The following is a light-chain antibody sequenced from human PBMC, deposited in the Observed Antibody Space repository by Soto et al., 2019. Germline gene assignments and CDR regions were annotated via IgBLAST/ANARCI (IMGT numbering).Light chain of an antibody. CDR3: QQYGSSPLT. CDR2: GAY. Sequence: EIVLTQSPGTLSLSPGERATLSCRASQSVSSSYLAWYQQKPGQAPRLLIYGAYSRATDIPDRFSGSGSGTDFTLTISRLEPEDFAVYFCQQYGSSPLTFGGGIKVEIK. J-gene: IGKJ4*01. CDR1: QSVSSSY. V-gene: IGKV3-20*01.